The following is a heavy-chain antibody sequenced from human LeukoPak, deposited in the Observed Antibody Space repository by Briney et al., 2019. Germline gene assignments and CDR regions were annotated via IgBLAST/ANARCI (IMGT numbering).Heavy chain of an antibody. CDR2: ISYDGNNK. J-gene: IGHJ3*02. CDR3: AKDRDSSGYYYFFDAFDI. D-gene: IGHD3-22*01. V-gene: IGHV3-30*18. CDR1: GFIFSNYA. Sequence: QPGGSLRLSCAASGFIFSNYAMHWVRQAPGKGLEWVAVISYDGNNKYYADSVKGRFTISRDNSKNSLYLQMNSLRAEDTAVYYCAKDRDSSGYYYFFDAFDIWGQGTMVTVSS.